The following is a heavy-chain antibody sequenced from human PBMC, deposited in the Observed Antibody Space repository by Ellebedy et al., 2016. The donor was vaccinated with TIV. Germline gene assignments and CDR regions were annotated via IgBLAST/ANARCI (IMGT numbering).Heavy chain of an antibody. V-gene: IGHV3-23*01. Sequence: PGGSLRLSCAASGFTFSSYAMSWVRQAPGKGLEWVSAISGRGGSTYYADSVKGRFTISRDNSKNTLYLQMNSLRAEDTAVYYCAKKRGGAAAGTNWFDPWGQGTLVTVSS. J-gene: IGHJ5*02. CDR1: GFTFSSYA. CDR3: AKKRGGAAAGTNWFDP. D-gene: IGHD6-13*01. CDR2: ISGRGGST.